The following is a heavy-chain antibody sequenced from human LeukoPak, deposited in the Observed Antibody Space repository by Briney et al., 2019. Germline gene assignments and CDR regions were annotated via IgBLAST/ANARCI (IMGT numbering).Heavy chain of an antibody. Sequence: GGSLRLSCAASGFTFSSYAMSWVRQAPGKGLEWVANIKQDGSEKYYVDSVKGRFTISRDNAKNSLYLQMNSLRAEDTAVYYCVKDAYYYDSSGYYSYYFDYWGQGTLVTVSS. J-gene: IGHJ4*02. D-gene: IGHD3-22*01. CDR1: GFTFSSYA. V-gene: IGHV3-7*04. CDR3: VKDAYYYDSSGYYSYYFDY. CDR2: IKQDGSEK.